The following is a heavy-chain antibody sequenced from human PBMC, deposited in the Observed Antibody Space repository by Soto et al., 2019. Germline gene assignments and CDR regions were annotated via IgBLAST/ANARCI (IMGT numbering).Heavy chain of an antibody. CDR1: GYSFTSYL. CDR3: TKHRTLCDWFDP. J-gene: IGHJ5*02. V-gene: IGHV5-10-1*01. CDR2: IDTSDSYT. Sequence: GESLKISCKGSGYSFTSYLITWVRQMSVKGLEWMGTIDTSDSYTKYSPTFQGHVTISVDKSISSAYLQWISLKASDTAMYYCTKHRTLCDWFDPWGQGTLVTVSS.